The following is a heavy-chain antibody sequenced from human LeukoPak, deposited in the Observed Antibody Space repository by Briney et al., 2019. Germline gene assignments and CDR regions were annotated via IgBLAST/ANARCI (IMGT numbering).Heavy chain of an antibody. J-gene: IGHJ2*01. CDR1: GYSISSGYY. Sequence: SETLSLTCTVSGYSISSGYYWGWIRQPPGKGLEWIGSIYHSGSTYYNPSLKSRVTISVDTSKNQFSLKLSSVTAADTAVYYCARAPGYFSWYFDLWGRGTLVTVSS. D-gene: IGHD3-9*01. V-gene: IGHV4-38-2*02. CDR2: IYHSGST. CDR3: ARAPGYFSWYFDL.